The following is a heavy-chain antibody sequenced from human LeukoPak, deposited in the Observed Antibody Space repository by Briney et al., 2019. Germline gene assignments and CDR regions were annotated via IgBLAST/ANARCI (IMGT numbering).Heavy chain of an antibody. Sequence: ASVKVSCKASGYTFTGYYMHWVRQAPGQGLEWMGIINPSGGSTSYAQKFQGRVTMTRDMSTSTVYMELGSLRSEDTDVYYCARGYSYGYYYYYYMDVWGKGTTVTVSS. CDR3: ARGYSYGYYYYYYMDV. J-gene: IGHJ6*03. D-gene: IGHD5-18*01. CDR2: INPSGGST. CDR1: GYTFTGYY. V-gene: IGHV1-46*01.